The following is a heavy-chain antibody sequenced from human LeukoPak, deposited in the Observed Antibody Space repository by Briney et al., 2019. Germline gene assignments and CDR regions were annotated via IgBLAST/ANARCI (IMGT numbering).Heavy chain of an antibody. D-gene: IGHD6-13*01. V-gene: IGHV3-21*01. J-gene: IGHJ6*03. CDR1: GFIFSTYS. CDR3: ARRKQQPNYYMDV. CDR2: ISSSTSYI. Sequence: PGGSLRLSCAASGFIFSTYSMNWVRQAPGKGLEWVSSISSSTSYIYYADSVKGRFTISRDNAKNSLYLQMNSLRPEDTAVYYCARRKQQPNYYMDVWGKGTTVTVSS.